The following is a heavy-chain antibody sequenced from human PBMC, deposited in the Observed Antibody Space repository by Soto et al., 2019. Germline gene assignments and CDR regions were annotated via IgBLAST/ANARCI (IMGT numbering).Heavy chain of an antibody. V-gene: IGHV1-69*06. J-gene: IGHJ6*02. Sequence: QGQVVQSGAEVKKPGSSVKVSCKASGGTFSSFAVSWVRQAPGQGLGWMGGIIPIYETPNYAQKFQDRVTMTADKSTSIVYMALNSLRSEDTAVYYCARSDFWSGPYGMDVWGQGTTVTVSS. D-gene: IGHD3-3*01. CDR1: GGTFSSFA. CDR3: ARSDFWSGPYGMDV. CDR2: IIPIYETP.